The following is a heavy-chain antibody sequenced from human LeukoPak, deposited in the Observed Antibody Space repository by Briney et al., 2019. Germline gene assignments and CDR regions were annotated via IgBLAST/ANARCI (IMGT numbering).Heavy chain of an antibody. CDR1: GGSISSYY. CDR2: IYTSGST. J-gene: IGHJ6*02. D-gene: IGHD2-2*01. Sequence: SETLSLTCTVSGGSISSYYWRWIRQPARKGLEWIGRIYTSGSTNYNPSLKSRVTMSVDTSKNQFSLKLSSVTDADTSVYYCARGREGCGSYSCYVYYYYGMDVWGQGTTVTVSS. V-gene: IGHV4-4*07. CDR3: ARGREGCGSYSCYVYYYYGMDV.